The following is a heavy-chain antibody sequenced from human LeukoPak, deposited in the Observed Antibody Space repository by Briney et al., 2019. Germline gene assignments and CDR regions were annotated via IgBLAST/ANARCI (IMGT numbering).Heavy chain of an antibody. CDR3: ASATGYSGGWYYFDY. Sequence: GESLKISCKGSGYSFTSYWIGWVRQMPGKGLEWMGIIYPGDSDTRYSPSFQGQVTISADKSISTAYLQWSSLKASDTAMYYCASATGYSGGWYYFDYWGQGTLVTVSS. D-gene: IGHD6-19*01. CDR1: GYSFTSYW. V-gene: IGHV5-51*01. J-gene: IGHJ4*02. CDR2: IYPGDSDT.